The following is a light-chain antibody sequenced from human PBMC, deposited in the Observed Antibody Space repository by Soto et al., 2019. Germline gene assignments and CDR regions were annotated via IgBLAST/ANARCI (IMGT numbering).Light chain of an antibody. CDR3: QQYGGSPLYT. CDR2: GAS. V-gene: IGKV3-20*01. CDR1: QSVSSSY. Sequence: EIVLTQSPGTLSLSPGERATLSCRASQSVSSSYLAWYQQKPGQAPRLLIYGASSRATGIPDRFSGSGSGTDFTLTISRLEPEDFAVYSCQQYGGSPLYTFGQGTKLEIK. J-gene: IGKJ2*01.